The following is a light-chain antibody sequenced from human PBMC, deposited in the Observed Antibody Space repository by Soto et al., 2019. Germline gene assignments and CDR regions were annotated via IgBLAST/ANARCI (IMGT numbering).Light chain of an antibody. CDR2: DVS. CDR3: SSYTSSSTLV. CDR1: SSDVGGYNC. V-gene: IGLV2-14*01. J-gene: IGLJ1*01. Sequence: QSALTQPASVSGAPGQSITISCTGTSSDVGGYNCVSWYQQHPGKAPKLMIYDVSNRPSGVSNRFSGSKSANTASLTISDLQAEDEADYYCSSYTSSSTLVFGTGTKVTVL.